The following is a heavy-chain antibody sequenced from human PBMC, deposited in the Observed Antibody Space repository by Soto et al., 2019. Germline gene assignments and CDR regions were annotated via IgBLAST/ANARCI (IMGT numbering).Heavy chain of an antibody. J-gene: IGHJ4*02. CDR2: ISSSSSYI. CDR1: GFTFSSYS. D-gene: IGHD5-18*01. CDR3: ARESGGYSYGDQHDFDY. V-gene: IGHV3-21*01. Sequence: GGSLRLSCAASGFTFSSYSMNWVRQAPGKGLEWVSSISSSSSYIYYADSVKGRFTISRDNAKNSLYLQMNSLRAEDTAVYYCARESGGYSYGDQHDFDYWGQGTLVTVSS.